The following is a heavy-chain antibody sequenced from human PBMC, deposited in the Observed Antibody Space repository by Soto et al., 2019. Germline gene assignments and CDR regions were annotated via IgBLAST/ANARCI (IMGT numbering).Heavy chain of an antibody. CDR3: ARGRSATVKTFDY. D-gene: IGHD4-4*01. Sequence: TLSLTCTVSGGSISSGGYYWSWIRQHPGKGLEWIGYIYYSGSTYYNPSLKSRVTISVDTSKNQFSLKLSSVTAADTAVYYCARGRSATVKTFDYWGQGTLVTVYS. CDR2: IYYSGST. V-gene: IGHV4-31*03. J-gene: IGHJ4*02. CDR1: GGSISSGGYY.